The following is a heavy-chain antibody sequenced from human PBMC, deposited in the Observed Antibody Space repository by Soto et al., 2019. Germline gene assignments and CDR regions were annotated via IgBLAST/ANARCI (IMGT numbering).Heavy chain of an antibody. Sequence: QVQLVQSGAEVKKPGSSVKVSCKASGGTFSSYAISWVRQAPGQGLEWMGGIIPIFGTANYAQKFQGRVTSTADESTSAAYMELSSLRSEDTAVYYCARVAAAVHLSSWYFDLWGRGTLVTVSS. CDR2: IIPIFGTA. CDR1: GGTFSSYA. V-gene: IGHV1-69*12. D-gene: IGHD6-13*01. CDR3: ARVAAAVHLSSWYFDL. J-gene: IGHJ2*01.